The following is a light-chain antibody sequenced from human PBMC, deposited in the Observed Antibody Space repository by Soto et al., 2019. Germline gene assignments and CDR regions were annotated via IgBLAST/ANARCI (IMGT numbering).Light chain of an antibody. J-gene: IGKJ5*01. CDR2: AAS. V-gene: IGKV1-39*01. Sequence: DIQMTQSPSSLSASVGDRVTITCRASESISRHLNWYQQKPGKAPKLLIYAASSLQNGVPSRFSGSGSGTDFTLAITNLQPEDFATYYCQQSYSTLSITFGQGTRLEIK. CDR1: ESISRH. CDR3: QQSYSTLSIT.